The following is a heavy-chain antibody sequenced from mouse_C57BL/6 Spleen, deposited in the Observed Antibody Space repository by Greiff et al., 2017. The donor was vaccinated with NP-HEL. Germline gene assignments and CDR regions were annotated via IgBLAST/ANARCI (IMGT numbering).Heavy chain of an antibody. D-gene: IGHD1-1*01. CDR3: ARLEGYYYGTPYAMDY. V-gene: IGHV1-82*01. J-gene: IGHJ4*01. Sequence: QVQLQQSGPELVKPGASVKISCKASGYAFSSSWMNWVKQRPGKGLEWIGRIYPGDGDTNYNGKFKGKATLTADKSSSTAYMQLSSLTSEDSAVYFCARLEGYYYGTPYAMDYWGQGTSVTVSS. CDR2: IYPGDGDT. CDR1: GYAFSSSW.